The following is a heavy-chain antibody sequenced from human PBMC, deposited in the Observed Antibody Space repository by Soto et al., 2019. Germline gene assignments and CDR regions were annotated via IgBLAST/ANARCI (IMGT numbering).Heavy chain of an antibody. CDR3: ARSYRIGYCSGGSCYSGWFDP. J-gene: IGHJ5*02. CDR1: GGSFSGYY. D-gene: IGHD2-15*01. Sequence: SETLSLTCAVYGGSFSGYYWSWIRQPPGKGLEWIVEINHSGSTNYNPSLKSRVTISVDTSKNQFSLKLSSVTAADTAVYYCARSYRIGYCSGGSCYSGWFDPWGQGTLVTVSS. CDR2: INHSGST. V-gene: IGHV4-34*01.